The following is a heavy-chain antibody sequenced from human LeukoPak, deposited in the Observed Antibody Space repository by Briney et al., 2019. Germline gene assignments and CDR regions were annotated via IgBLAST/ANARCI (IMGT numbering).Heavy chain of an antibody. Sequence: SETLSLTCTVSGGSISSSSYYWGWIRQPPGKGLEWIGSIYYSGSTYYNPFLKSRVTISVDTSKNQFSLKLSSVTAADTAVYYCACWELLDLYYFDYWGQGTLVTVSS. CDR2: IYYSGST. CDR1: GGSISSSSYY. V-gene: IGHV4-39*01. D-gene: IGHD1-26*01. J-gene: IGHJ4*02. CDR3: ACWELLDLYYFDY.